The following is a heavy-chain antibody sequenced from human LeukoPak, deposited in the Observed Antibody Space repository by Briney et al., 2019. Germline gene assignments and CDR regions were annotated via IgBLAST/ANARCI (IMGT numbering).Heavy chain of an antibody. CDR1: GGSISSGGYY. V-gene: IGHV4-31*03. Sequence: ASQTLSLTCTVSGGSISSGGYYWSWIRQHPGKGLDWIGYIYYSGSTYYNPSLKSRVTISVDTSKNQFSLKLSSVTAADTAVYYCAREVYDFWSGYRGPHYYMDVWGKGTTVTVSS. D-gene: IGHD3-3*01. CDR3: AREVYDFWSGYRGPHYYMDV. J-gene: IGHJ6*03. CDR2: IYYSGST.